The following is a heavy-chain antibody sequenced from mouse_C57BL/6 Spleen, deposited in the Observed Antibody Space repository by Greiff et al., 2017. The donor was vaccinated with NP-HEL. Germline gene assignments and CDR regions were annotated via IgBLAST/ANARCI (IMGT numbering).Heavy chain of an antibody. CDR2: ISSGSSTM. CDR3: AAGSRGTWFAY. Sequence: EVQLVESGGGLVKPGGSLKLSCAASGFTFSDYGMHWVRQAPEKGLEWVAYISSGSSTMYYADTVKGRFTISRDNAKNTLFLQMTSLRSEDTAMYYCAAGSRGTWFAYWGQGTLVTVSA. V-gene: IGHV5-17*01. CDR1: GFTFSDYG. J-gene: IGHJ3*01. D-gene: IGHD1-1*01.